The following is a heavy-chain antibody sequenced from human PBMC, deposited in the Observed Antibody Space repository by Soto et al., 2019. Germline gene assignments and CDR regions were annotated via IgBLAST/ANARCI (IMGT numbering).Heavy chain of an antibody. CDR1: GYTFSTSG. Sequence: ASVKVSCKASGYTFSTSGMSWLRQAPGQGLEWMGWISTYNGDTNDAPKYQDRVTMTSDTSTSTVYMELRSLRSDDTAVYYCAREGIRYCSGGSCPFDYGG. V-gene: IGHV1-18*01. J-gene: IGHJ4*01. CDR2: ISTYNGDT. CDR3: AREGIRYCSGGSCPFDY. D-gene: IGHD2-15*01.